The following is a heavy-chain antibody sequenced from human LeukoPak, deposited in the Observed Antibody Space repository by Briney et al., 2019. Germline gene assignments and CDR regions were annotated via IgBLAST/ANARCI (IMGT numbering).Heavy chain of an antibody. D-gene: IGHD6-19*01. CDR3: GRSRGAGPGAHFDV. CDR2: ISASGSYT. CDR1: GFSFSDEY. J-gene: IGHJ4*02. V-gene: IGHV3-11*03. Sequence: GGSLRLSCAASGFSFSDEYMSWIRQAPGQGLEWISYISASGSYTNYADSVKGRFTISRDNAKNSLYLQMNSLRAEDTAVYYCGRSRGAGPGAHFDVWGQGTLVTVSS.